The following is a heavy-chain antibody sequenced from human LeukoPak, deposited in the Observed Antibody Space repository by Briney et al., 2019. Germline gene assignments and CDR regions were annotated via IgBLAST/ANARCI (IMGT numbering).Heavy chain of an antibody. Sequence: GGSLRLSCAASGFTFSSYGMHWVRQAPGKGLEWVAFIRYDGSNKYYADSVKGRFTISRDNSKNTLYPQMNSLRAEDTAVYYCAKDRVAPFDYWGQGTLVTVSS. CDR1: GFTFSSYG. V-gene: IGHV3-30*02. CDR3: AKDRVAPFDY. J-gene: IGHJ4*02. D-gene: IGHD3-10*01. CDR2: IRYDGSNK.